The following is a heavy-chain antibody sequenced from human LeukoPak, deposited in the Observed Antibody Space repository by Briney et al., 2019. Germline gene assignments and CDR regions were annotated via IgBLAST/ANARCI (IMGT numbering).Heavy chain of an antibody. J-gene: IGHJ6*03. CDR3: AQGGVAGHYYYYMDV. D-gene: IGHD6-19*01. V-gene: IGHV4-34*01. CDR1: GGSFSGYY. CDR2: INHSGST. Sequence: SETLSLTCAVYGGSFSGYYWSWIRQPPGKGLEWIGEINHSGSTNYNPSLKSRVTISVDTSKNQFSLKLSSVTAADTAVYYCAQGGVAGHYYYYMDVWGKGTTVTVSS.